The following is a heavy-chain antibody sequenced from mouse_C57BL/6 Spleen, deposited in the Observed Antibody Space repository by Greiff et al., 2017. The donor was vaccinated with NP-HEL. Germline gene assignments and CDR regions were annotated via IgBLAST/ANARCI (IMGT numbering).Heavy chain of an antibody. V-gene: IGHV1-50*01. D-gene: IGHD2-5*01. J-gene: IGHJ2*01. CDR3: ARGRYSNFFDY. CDR1: GYTFTSYW. CDR2: IDPSDSYT. Sequence: VQLHQPGAELVKPGASVKLSCKASGYTFTSYWMQWVKQRPGQGLEWIGEIDPSDSYTNYNQKFKGKATLTVDTSSSTAYMQLSSLTSEDSAVYYCARGRYSNFFDYWGQGTTLTVSS.